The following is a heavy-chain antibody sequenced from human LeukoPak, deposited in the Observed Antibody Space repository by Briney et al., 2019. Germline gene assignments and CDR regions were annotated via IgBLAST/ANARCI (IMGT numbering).Heavy chain of an antibody. CDR3: ARRDASGWWAFDV. CDR1: GDSVSTNSAT. D-gene: IGHD6-19*01. J-gene: IGHJ3*01. CDR2: TYYRSKWSY. Sequence: SQTLSLTCAISGDSVSTNSATWNWIRQSPSRGLEWLGRTYYRSKWSYDYALSVKSRVTLSPDSSKNQFSLHLNSVTPEDTAVYYCARRDASGWWAFDVWGPGTMVTVSS. V-gene: IGHV6-1*01.